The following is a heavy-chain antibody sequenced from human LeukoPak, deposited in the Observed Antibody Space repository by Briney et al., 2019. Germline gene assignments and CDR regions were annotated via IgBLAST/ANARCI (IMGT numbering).Heavy chain of an antibody. CDR3: ARDSPFYRYYFDY. D-gene: IGHD3-3*01. CDR2: IYYSGST. V-gene: IGHV4-59*01. J-gene: IGHJ4*02. CDR1: GGSISSYC. Sequence: SETLSLTCTVSGGSISSYCWSWIRQPPGKGLEWIGYIYYSGSTNYNPSLKSRVTISVDTSKNQFSLKLSSVTAADTAVYYCARDSPFYRYYFDYWGQGTLVTVSS.